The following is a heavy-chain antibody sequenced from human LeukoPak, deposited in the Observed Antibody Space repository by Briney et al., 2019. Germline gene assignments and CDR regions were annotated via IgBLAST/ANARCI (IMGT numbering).Heavy chain of an antibody. V-gene: IGHV3-30-3*01. D-gene: IGHD3-9*01. Sequence: GRSLRLSCAASGFTFSSYAMHWVRQAPGKGLEWVAVISYDGSNKYYADSVKGRFTISRDNSENTLYLQMNSLRAEDTAVYYCARDVNYDILTGYYTSFDYWGQGTLVTVSS. CDR3: ARDVNYDILTGYYTSFDY. CDR1: GFTFSSYA. CDR2: ISYDGSNK. J-gene: IGHJ4*02.